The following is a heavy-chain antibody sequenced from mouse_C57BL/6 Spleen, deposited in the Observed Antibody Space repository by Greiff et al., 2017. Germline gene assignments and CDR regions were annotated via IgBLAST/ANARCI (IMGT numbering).Heavy chain of an antibody. CDR1: GYTFTSYW. CDR3: ARMDPYYSSSYWYFDV. J-gene: IGHJ1*03. Sequence: QVQLQQPGAELVKPGASVKLSCKASGYTFTSYWMHWVKQRPGQGLEWIGMIHPNSGSTNYNEKFKSKATLTVDKSSSTAYMQLSSLTSEDSAVYYGARMDPYYSSSYWYFDVWGTGTTVTVSS. V-gene: IGHV1-64*01. CDR2: IHPNSGST. D-gene: IGHD1-1*01.